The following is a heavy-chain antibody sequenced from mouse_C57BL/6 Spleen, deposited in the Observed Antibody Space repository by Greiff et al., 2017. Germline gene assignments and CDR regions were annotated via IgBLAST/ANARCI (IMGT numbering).Heavy chain of an antibody. CDR2: ISNGGGST. CDR1: GFTFSDYY. J-gene: IGHJ2*01. Sequence: EVKLVESGGGLVQPGGSLKLSCAASGFTFSDYYMYWVRQTPEKRLEWVAYISNGGGSTYYPDTVKGRFTISRDNAKNTLYLQMSRLKSEDTAMYYCASGHDYDWVYFDYWGQGTTLTVSS. V-gene: IGHV5-12*01. CDR3: ASGHDYDWVYFDY. D-gene: IGHD2-4*01.